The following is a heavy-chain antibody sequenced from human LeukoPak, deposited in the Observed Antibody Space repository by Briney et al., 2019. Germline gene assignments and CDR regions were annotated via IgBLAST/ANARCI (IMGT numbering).Heavy chain of an antibody. CDR1: GGSISSGGYY. Sequence: PSQTLSLTCTVSGGSISSGGYYWSWIRQHPGKGLERIGYIYYSGSTYYNPSLKSRVTISVDTSKNQFSLKLSSVSAADTAVYYCARVRYCSGGSCLEGYGMDVWGKGTTVTVSS. CDR2: IYYSGST. J-gene: IGHJ6*04. V-gene: IGHV4-31*03. CDR3: ARVRYCSGGSCLEGYGMDV. D-gene: IGHD2-15*01.